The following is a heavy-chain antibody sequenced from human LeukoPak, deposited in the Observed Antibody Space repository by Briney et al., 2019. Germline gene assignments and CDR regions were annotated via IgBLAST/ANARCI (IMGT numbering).Heavy chain of an antibody. V-gene: IGHV3-23*01. CDR1: GFTFSSYA. CDR3: AKDSGDVLLWFGKLNWFDP. D-gene: IGHD3-10*01. J-gene: IGHJ5*02. Sequence: GGSLRPSCAASGFTFSSYAMSWVRQAPGKGLEWVSAISGSGGSTYYADSVKGRFTISRDNSKNTLYLQMNSLRAEDTAVYYCAKDSGDVLLWFGKLNWFDPWGQGTLVTVSS. CDR2: ISGSGGST.